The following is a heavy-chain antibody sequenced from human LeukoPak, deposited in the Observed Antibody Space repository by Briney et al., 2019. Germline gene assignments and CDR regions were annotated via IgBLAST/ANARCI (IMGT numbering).Heavy chain of an antibody. D-gene: IGHD6-6*01. CDR1: GGSVSSGSYY. CDR3: AREVAAHPRDNWYFDL. Sequence: PSETLSLTCTVSGGSVSSGSYYWSWIRQPAGKGLEWIGRIYTSGSTNYNPSLKSRVTISVDTSKNQFSLKLSSVTAADTAVYYCAREVAAHPRDNWYFDLWGRGTLVTVSS. V-gene: IGHV4-61*02. J-gene: IGHJ2*01. CDR2: IYTSGST.